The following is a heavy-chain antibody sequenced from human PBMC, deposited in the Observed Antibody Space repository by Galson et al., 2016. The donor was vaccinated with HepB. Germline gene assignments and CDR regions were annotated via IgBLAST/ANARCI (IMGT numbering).Heavy chain of an antibody. V-gene: IGHV3-53*01. CDR2: IYSGGST. CDR1: GFSVGNNY. D-gene: IGHD5-12*01. CDR3: NSGYDPVQH. Sequence: SLRLSCAASGFSVGNNYMSWVRQAPGKGLEWVSFIYSGGSTYYADTVKGRFTISRDNSKNTLNLQMNSLRAEDTAVYYGNSGYDPVQHWGQGTLVTVSS. J-gene: IGHJ1*01.